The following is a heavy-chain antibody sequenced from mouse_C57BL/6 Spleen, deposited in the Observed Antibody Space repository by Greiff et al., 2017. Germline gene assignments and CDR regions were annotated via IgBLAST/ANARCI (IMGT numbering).Heavy chain of an antibody. CDR3: ARWGDPDWYFDV. Sequence: QVQLKQPGAELVKPGASVKLSCKASGYTFTSYWMHWVKQRPGRGLEWIGRIDPNSGGTKYNEKFKSKATLTVDKPSSTAYRQLSSLTSEDSAVYYCARWGDPDWYFDVWGTGTTVTVSS. D-gene: IGHD3-3*01. CDR1: GYTFTSYW. J-gene: IGHJ1*03. V-gene: IGHV1-72*01. CDR2: IDPNSGGT.